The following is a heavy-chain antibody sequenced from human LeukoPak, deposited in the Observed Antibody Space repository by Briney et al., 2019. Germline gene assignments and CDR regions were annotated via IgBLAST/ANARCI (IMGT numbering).Heavy chain of an antibody. Sequence: SVKVSCKASGGTFSSYAISWVRQAPGQGLEWMGGIIPIFGTANYAQEFQGRVTITADKSTSTAYMELSSLRSEDTAVYYCARDWSVPAATYYYYGMDVWGKGTTVTVSS. CDR1: GGTFSSYA. J-gene: IGHJ6*04. CDR3: ARDWSVPAATYYYYGMDV. V-gene: IGHV1-69*06. CDR2: IIPIFGTA. D-gene: IGHD2-2*01.